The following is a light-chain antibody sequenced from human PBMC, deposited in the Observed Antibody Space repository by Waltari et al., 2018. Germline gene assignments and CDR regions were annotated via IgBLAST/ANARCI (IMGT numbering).Light chain of an antibody. CDR2: GAS. CDR1: QSVSSK. V-gene: IGKV3-15*01. J-gene: IGKJ1*01. Sequence: EIVMTPSPATLSLSHRERATLSCRASQSVSSKLACDQQKPGQAPRLLIYGASTRATGVPARFSGSGSGPEYILTISSLQSEDFAVYYCQHHNNWPPRWTFGQGTKVEIK. CDR3: QHHNNWPPRWT.